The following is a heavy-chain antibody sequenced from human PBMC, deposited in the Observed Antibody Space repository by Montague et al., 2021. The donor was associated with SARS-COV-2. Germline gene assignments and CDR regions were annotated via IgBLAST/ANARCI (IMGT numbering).Heavy chain of an antibody. V-gene: IGHV3-33*01. CDR1: GFTFSSHG. D-gene: IGHD6-13*01. Sequence: SLSLSWAASGFTFSSHGMHWVRQAPGKGLEWVAVMWYDGSKENYADSVKGRFTISRDNFEHMLYLQLNSLRAEDTAVYYCARDTYSSTSGTLDFWGRGTLVTVSS. J-gene: IGHJ4*02. CDR3: ARDTYSSTSGTLDF. CDR2: MWYDGSKE.